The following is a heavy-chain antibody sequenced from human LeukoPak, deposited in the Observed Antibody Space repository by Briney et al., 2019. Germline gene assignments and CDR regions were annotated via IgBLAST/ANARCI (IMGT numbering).Heavy chain of an antibody. D-gene: IGHD2-15*01. J-gene: IGHJ4*02. V-gene: IGHV3-30*12. CDR1: GFTFSSYG. CDR2: ISYDGSNK. CDR3: AKGTTYCSGGSCPFDY. Sequence: GGSLRLSCAASGFTFSSYGMHWVRQAPGKGLEWVAVISYDGSNKYYADSVKGRFTISRDNSKNTLYLQMNSLRAEDTAVYYCAKGTTYCSGGSCPFDYWGQGTLVTVSS.